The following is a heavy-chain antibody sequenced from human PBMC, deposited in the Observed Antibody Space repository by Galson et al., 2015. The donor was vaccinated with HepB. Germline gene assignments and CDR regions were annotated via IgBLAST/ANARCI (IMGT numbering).Heavy chain of an antibody. V-gene: IGHV3-48*01. D-gene: IGHD4-11*01. CDR1: GFTFSSYS. CDR2: ITSSSSTI. J-gene: IGHJ6*04. CDR3: ARLPRSNPGGV. Sequence: LRLSCAASGFTFSSYSMNWVRQAPGKGLEWVSYITSSSSTIYYADSVKGRFTISRDNAKNSLYLQMNSLRVEDTAVYYCARLPRSNPGGVWGKGTTVTVSS.